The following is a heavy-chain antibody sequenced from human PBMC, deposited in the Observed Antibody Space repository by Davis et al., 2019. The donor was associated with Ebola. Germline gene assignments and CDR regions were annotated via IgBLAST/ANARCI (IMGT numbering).Heavy chain of an antibody. CDR2: ISAYNGNT. D-gene: IGHD3-3*01. CDR1: GYTFTSYG. J-gene: IGHJ5*02. CDR3: AVRYDFWSGYSNWFDP. Sequence: AASVKVSCKASGYTFTSYGISWVRQAPGQGLEWMGWISAYNGNTNYAQKLQGRVTMTTDTSTSTAYMELRSLRSDGTAVYYCAVRYDFWSGYSNWFDPWGQGTLVTVSS. V-gene: IGHV1-18*01.